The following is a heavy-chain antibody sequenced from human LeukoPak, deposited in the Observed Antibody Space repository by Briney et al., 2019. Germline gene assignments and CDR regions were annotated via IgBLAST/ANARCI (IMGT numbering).Heavy chain of an antibody. CDR2: IYSGGST. CDR1: GFTFSDYY. Sequence: GGSLRLSCAASGFTFSDYYMSWIRQAPGKGLEWVSVIYSGGSTYYADSVKGRFTISRDNSKNTLYLQMNSLRAEDTAVYYCARGNSSGWYYFDYWGQGTLVTVSP. D-gene: IGHD6-19*01. J-gene: IGHJ4*02. V-gene: IGHV3-53*01. CDR3: ARGNSSGWYYFDY.